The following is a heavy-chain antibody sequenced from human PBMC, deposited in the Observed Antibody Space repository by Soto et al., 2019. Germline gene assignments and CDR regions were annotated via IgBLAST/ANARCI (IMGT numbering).Heavy chain of an antibody. CDR2: INPSGGST. CDR3: ARARPNGEFDP. V-gene: IGHV1-46*03. CDR1: GYTLPHYN. D-gene: IGHD6-6*01. Sequence: ASVEGSRKASGYTLPHYNIHSVRQAPGQGLEWMGIINPSGGSTSYAQKFQGRVTMTRDTSTSTVYMELSSLRSEDTAVYYCARARPNGEFDPWGQGTLVTVS. J-gene: IGHJ5*02.